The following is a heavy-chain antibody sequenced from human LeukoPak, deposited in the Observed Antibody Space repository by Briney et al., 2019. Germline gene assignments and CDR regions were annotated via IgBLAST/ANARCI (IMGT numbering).Heavy chain of an antibody. J-gene: IGHJ4*02. D-gene: IGHD5-24*01. CDR1: GFTFSSYG. CDR2: IQYDGSEK. V-gene: IGHV3-30*02. CDR3: VKDEARWLHHGFDY. Sequence: GGSLRLSCAVSGFTFSSYGMHWVRQAPGKGLEWVAFIQYDGSEKYYADSVKGRFTMSRDNSKNTLYLQMNSPRTEDTAVYYSVKDEARWLHHGFDYWGQGTLVTVSS.